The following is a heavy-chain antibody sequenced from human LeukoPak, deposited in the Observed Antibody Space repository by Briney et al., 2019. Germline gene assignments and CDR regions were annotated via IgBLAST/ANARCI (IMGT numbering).Heavy chain of an antibody. J-gene: IGHJ4*02. CDR3: AKDIQCTY. CDR2: ISGSGGNT. Sequence: GGSLRLSCAASGFTFSSSAMTWVRQAPGKGLEWVSLISGSGGNTYYADSVKGRFTISRNNSKNTLYLQMNSLRAEDTAVYHCAKDIQCTYWGQGTLVTVSS. D-gene: IGHD2-21*01. V-gene: IGHV3-23*01. CDR1: GFTFSSSA.